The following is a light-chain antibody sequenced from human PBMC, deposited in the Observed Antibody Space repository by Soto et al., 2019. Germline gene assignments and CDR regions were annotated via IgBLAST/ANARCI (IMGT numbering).Light chain of an antibody. CDR2: DVS. CDR1: SSDVGGYNY. J-gene: IGLJ2*01. Sequence: QSALTQPASVSGSPGQSITISCTGTSSDVGGYNYVSWYQQHPGKAHKLMIYDVSNRPSGVSNRFSGSKSGNTASLTISGLQAEDEADYYCSSYTSSSTVFGGGTKLTVL. CDR3: SSYTSSSTV. V-gene: IGLV2-14*01.